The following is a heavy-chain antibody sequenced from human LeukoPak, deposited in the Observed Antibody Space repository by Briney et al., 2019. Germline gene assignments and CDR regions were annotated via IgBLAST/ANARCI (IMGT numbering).Heavy chain of an antibody. Sequence: GGSLRLSCAASGLIFDDYTMHWVRQAPGKGLEWVSLISRNGAVTKYADSVRGRFTVSRDNSKNTLYLQMNSLRAEDTAVYYCARSYDGMGIFDYWGQGTLVTVSS. D-gene: IGHD1-26*01. V-gene: IGHV3-43*01. CDR2: ISRNGAVT. J-gene: IGHJ4*02. CDR1: GLIFDDYT. CDR3: ARSYDGMGIFDY.